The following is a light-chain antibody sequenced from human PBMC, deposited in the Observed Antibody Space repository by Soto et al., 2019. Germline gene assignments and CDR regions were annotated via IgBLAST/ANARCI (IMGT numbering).Light chain of an antibody. Sequence: QPVLTQPPSASGTPGQRVTISCSGSRSNIGGNYVSWYQQVPGTAPKLLIYRNNQWPSGVPDRFSGSKSGTSASLAISGLRSEDEADYYCAVWDDSLSGHYVFGTGTKLTVL. V-gene: IGLV1-47*01. CDR1: RSNIGGNY. CDR2: RNN. J-gene: IGLJ1*01. CDR3: AVWDDSLSGHYV.